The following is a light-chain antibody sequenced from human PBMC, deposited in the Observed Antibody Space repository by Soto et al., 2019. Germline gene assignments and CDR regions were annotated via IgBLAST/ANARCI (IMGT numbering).Light chain of an antibody. CDR3: QQSFSPPQT. Sequence: EIVMTQSPATLSVSPGERATLSCRASQSVSSNLAWYQQKPGQAPRLLIYGASTRATGIPARFSGSGSGTEFTLTISSLQPDDFATYYCQQSFSPPQTFGQGTKVDIK. J-gene: IGKJ1*01. CDR2: GAS. V-gene: IGKV3-15*01. CDR1: QSVSSN.